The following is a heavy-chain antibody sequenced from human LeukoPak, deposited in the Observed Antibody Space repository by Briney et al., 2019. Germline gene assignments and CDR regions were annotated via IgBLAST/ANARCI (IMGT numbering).Heavy chain of an antibody. CDR3: ARDSRYCSGGSCFFWFDP. CDR2: INPNSGGT. D-gene: IGHD2-15*01. J-gene: IGHJ5*02. V-gene: IGHV1-2*02. CDR1: GYTFTGYY. Sequence: ASVKVSCKASGYTFTGYYTHWVRQAPGQGLEWMGWINPNSGGTNYAQKFQGRVTMTRDTSISTAYMELSRLRSDDTAVYYCARDSRYCSGGSCFFWFDPWGQGTLVTVSS.